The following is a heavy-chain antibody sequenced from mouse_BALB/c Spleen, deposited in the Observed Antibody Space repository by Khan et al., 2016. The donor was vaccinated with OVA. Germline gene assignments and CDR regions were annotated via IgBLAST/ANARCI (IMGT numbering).Heavy chain of an antibody. V-gene: IGHV14-4*02. CDR3: KLSRAAWFAY. Sequence: VQLKESGAELVRSGASVKLSCTASGFTITDYYMHWVKQRPEQGLEWIGWIIPDNGDTEYAPKFQDKATMTADTSSNTAYLQLSSLTSEDTAVYYCKLSRAAWFAYWGQGTLVTVSA. CDR2: IIPDNGDT. J-gene: IGHJ3*01. CDR1: GFTITDYY.